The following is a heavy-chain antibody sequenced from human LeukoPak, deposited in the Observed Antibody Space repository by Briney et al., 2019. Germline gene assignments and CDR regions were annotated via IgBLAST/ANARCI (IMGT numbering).Heavy chain of an antibody. J-gene: IGHJ6*03. CDR2: INPNSGGT. CDR3: ATGRGYNYGYESEDYYYMDV. V-gene: IGHV1-2*02. Sequence: ASVTVSCKASGYTFTAYYMYWVRQAPGQGLAWMGWINPNSGGTNYAQKFQGRVTMTRDTSISTAYMELSNLRSDDTAVYYCATGRGYNYGYESEDYYYMDVWGKGTTVTVSS. CDR1: GYTFTAYY. D-gene: IGHD5-18*01.